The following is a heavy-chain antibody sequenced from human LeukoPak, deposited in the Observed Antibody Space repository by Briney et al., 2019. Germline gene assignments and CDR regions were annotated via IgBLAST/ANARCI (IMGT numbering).Heavy chain of an antibody. Sequence: GGSLRLSCAASGFTFSSYGIHWVRQAPGKGLEWVAVISYDGSNKYYADSVKGRFTISRDNSKNTLYLQMNSLRAEDTAVYYCAKAIGLYYYYYYMDVWGKGTTVTVSS. D-gene: IGHD2/OR15-2a*01. V-gene: IGHV3-30*18. J-gene: IGHJ6*03. CDR1: GFTFSSYG. CDR3: AKAIGLYYYYYYMDV. CDR2: ISYDGSNK.